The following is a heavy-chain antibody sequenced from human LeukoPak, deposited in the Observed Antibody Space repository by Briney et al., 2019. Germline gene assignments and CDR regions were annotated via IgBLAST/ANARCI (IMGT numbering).Heavy chain of an antibody. CDR3: AGGGGAYYPTSY. V-gene: IGHV3-7*04. D-gene: IGHD3-22*01. CDR1: GFFFSDYW. J-gene: IGHJ4*02. CDR2: IKEDETEK. Sequence: PGASLRLSCAASGFFFSDYWTSSVSQAPGKWLEWVVTIKEDETEKYYVASVKGRFTISRHNAENSLYLQLDSLRAEDTAVYYCAGGGGAYYPTSYSGQGTLVTVSS.